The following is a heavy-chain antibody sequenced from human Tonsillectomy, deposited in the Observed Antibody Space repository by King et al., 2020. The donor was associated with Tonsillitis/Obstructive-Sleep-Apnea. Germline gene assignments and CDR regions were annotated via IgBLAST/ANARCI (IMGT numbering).Heavy chain of an antibody. V-gene: IGHV4-59*01. CDR3: ARGCSSPCCFNNWFDP. J-gene: IGHJ5*02. Sequence: QLQESGPGLVKPSETLSLTCIVSGGSISSYYWSWIRQPPGKGLEWIGYIYYSGSTNYNPSLQSRGTISVDTSKNQFYLKLSSVPAADMAVYYFARGCSSPCCFNNWFDPWGQGTLGTVSS. D-gene: IGHD2-2*01. CDR2: IYYSGST. CDR1: GGSISSYY.